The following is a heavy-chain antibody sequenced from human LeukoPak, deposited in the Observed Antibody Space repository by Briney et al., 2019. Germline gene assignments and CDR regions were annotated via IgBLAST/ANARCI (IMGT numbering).Heavy chain of an antibody. D-gene: IGHD5-12*01. CDR2: IYYSGST. V-gene: IGHV4-59*08. Sequence: SETLSLTCTVSGGSISSYYWSWIRQPPGKGLEWIGYIYYSGSTNYNPSLKSRVTISVDTSKNQFSLKLSSVTAADTAVYYCARSRAYDYHFDNWGQGTLVTVSS. CDR1: GGSISSYY. CDR3: ARSRAYDYHFDN. J-gene: IGHJ4*02.